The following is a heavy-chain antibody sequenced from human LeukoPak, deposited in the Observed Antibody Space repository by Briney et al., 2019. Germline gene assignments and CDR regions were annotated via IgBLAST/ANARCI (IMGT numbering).Heavy chain of an antibody. CDR3: ARPYYYDSSGYFY. D-gene: IGHD3-22*01. J-gene: IGHJ4*02. Sequence: SETLSLTCAVSGYSISSGYYWGWIRQPPGKGLEWIGSIYHSGSTYYNPSLKSRVTISVDTSKNQFSLKLSSVTAADTAVYYCARPYYYDSSGYFYWGQGTLVTVSS. CDR2: IYHSGST. V-gene: IGHV4-38-2*01. CDR1: GYSISSGYY.